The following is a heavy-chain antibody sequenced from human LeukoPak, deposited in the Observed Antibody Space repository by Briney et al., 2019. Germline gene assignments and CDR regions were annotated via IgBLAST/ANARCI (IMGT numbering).Heavy chain of an antibody. CDR1: GYTFTSYD. V-gene: IGHV1-8*01. D-gene: IGHD2-2*02. CDR2: MNPNSGNT. Sequence: ASVKVSCKASGYTFTSYDINWVRQATGRGLEWMGWMNPNSGNTGYAQKFQGRVTMTRNTSISTAYMELSSLRSEDTAVYYCARVVCSSTSCYSRVYYFDYWGQGTLVTVSS. J-gene: IGHJ4*02. CDR3: ARVVCSSTSCYSRVYYFDY.